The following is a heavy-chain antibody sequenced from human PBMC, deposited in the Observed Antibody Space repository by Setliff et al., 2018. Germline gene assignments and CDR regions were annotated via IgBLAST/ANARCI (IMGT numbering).Heavy chain of an antibody. J-gene: IGHJ4*02. CDR3: ARESYDSSGYIYYFDY. CDR2: IYHNGNS. D-gene: IGHD3-22*01. V-gene: IGHV4-38-2*02. CDR1: GYSISSGYY. Sequence: PSETLSLTCSVSGYSISSGYYWGWIRQPPGKGLEWIGSIYHNGNSYYNPSLKSRVTISVDTSKNQLSLKLNSVTAADTAVYYCARESYDSSGYIYYFDYWGQGTLVTVSS.